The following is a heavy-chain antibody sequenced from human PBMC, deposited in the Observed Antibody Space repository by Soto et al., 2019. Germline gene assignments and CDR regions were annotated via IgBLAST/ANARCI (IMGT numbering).Heavy chain of an antibody. Sequence: ASVKVSCKASGYTFTSYGINWVRQAPGRGLEWVGCISAYNGNSNYAQELQGRVTMTTDTSTSTAYMEQRSLRSDDTAMYYCARWDGSLGWFDPWGQGTLVTVSS. D-gene: IGHD1-26*01. J-gene: IGHJ5*02. CDR2: ISAYNGNS. CDR3: ARWDGSLGWFDP. V-gene: IGHV1-18*01. CDR1: GYTFTSYG.